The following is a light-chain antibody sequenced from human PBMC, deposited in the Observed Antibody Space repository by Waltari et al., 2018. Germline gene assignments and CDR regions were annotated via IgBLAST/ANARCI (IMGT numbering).Light chain of an antibody. CDR3: CSFAGSSTRWV. J-gene: IGLJ2*01. CDR2: EGS. V-gene: IGLV2-23*01. CDR1: SSDVGNYNL. Sequence: QSALTQPASVSGSPGQSITISCTGTSSDVGNYNLVSWYQQHPGKAPKLMIYEGSKRPSGVSNRFSGSKSGNTASLTISGLQAEDEADDYCCSFAGSSTRWVFGGGTKLTVL.